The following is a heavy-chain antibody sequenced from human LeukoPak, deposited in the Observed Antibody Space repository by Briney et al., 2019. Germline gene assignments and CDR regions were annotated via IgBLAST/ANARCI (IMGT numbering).Heavy chain of an antibody. V-gene: IGHV3-30-3*01. CDR3: ARAQQLYDYYYYMDV. J-gene: IGHJ6*03. CDR2: ISYDGSNK. D-gene: IGHD6-13*01. Sequence: GRSLRLFCAASGFTFSSYAMHWVRQAPGKGLEWVAVISYDGSNKYYADSVKGRFTISRDNSKNTLYLQMNSLRAEDTAVYYCARAQQLYDYYYYMDVWGKGTTVTVSS. CDR1: GFTFSSYA.